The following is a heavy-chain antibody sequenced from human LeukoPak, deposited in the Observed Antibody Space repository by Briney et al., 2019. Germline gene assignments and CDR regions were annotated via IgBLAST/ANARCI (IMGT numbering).Heavy chain of an antibody. Sequence: GGSLRLSCAASGFTVSSNYMSWVRQAPGKWLEWVSIIYSDGSTYYADSVKGKFTISRDNSKNTLYLQMNSLRAEDTAVYYCASWDSTTVRAFDYWGQGTLVTVSS. J-gene: IGHJ4*02. CDR3: ASWDSTTVRAFDY. CDR2: IYSDGST. D-gene: IGHD4-17*01. V-gene: IGHV3-66*01. CDR1: GFTVSSNY.